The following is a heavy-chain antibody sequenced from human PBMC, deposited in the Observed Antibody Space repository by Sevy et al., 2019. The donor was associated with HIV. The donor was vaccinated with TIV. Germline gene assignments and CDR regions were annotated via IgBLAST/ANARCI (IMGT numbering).Heavy chain of an antibody. CDR1: GFTFSNAW. J-gene: IGHJ4*02. V-gene: IGHV3-15*01. Sequence: GGSLRLSCAASGFTFSNAWMSWVRQAPGKGLEWVGRIKSKTDGGTTDYAAPVKGRITISRDDSKNTLYLQMNSLKTEDTAVYYCTTVSQVGATAGYFDYWGQGTLVTVSS. CDR2: IKSKTDGGTT. D-gene: IGHD1-26*01. CDR3: TTVSQVGATAGYFDY.